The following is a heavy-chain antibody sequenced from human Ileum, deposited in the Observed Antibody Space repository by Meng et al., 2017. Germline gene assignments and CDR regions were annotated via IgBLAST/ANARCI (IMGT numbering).Heavy chain of an antibody. CDR3: ARNGAYSADP. Sequence: QVQLQESGPGRVGPSGTLSLTCAVAGASISSGYWWSWVRQPPGKGLEWIGEIHHGGGTNYNPSLKSRVTISVDKSSNQYTLRLTSVTAADTAMYYCARNGAYSADPWGQGTLVTVSS. CDR2: IHHGGGT. D-gene: IGHD2-21*01. CDR1: GASISSGYW. J-gene: IGHJ5*02. V-gene: IGHV4-4*02.